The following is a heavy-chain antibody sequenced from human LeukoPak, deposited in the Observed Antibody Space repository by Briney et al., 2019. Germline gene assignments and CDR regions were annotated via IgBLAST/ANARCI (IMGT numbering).Heavy chain of an antibody. V-gene: IGHV4-30-2*01. Sequence: SQTLSLTCAVSGGSISRGGYSWSWIRQPPGKGLEWIGYIYHSGSTYYNLSLKSRVTISVDRSKNQFSLKLSSVTAADTAVYYCARGPDPIAVAALYYFDYWGQGTLVTVSS. CDR3: ARGPDPIAVAALYYFDY. J-gene: IGHJ4*02. CDR2: IYHSGST. D-gene: IGHD6-19*01. CDR1: GGSISRGGYS.